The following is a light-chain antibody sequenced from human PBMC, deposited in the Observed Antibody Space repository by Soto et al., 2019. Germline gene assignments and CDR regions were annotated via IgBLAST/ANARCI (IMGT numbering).Light chain of an antibody. CDR1: QSISSW. Sequence: DIQMTQSPSTLSASVGDRVTITCRASQSISSWLAWYQQKPGKAPKLLIYKASSLESGVPSRFRGSGSGTEFTLTISSLQPDDFANYYCQQYNSYSCTFGQGTKLEIK. CDR3: QQYNSYSCT. V-gene: IGKV1-5*03. J-gene: IGKJ2*02. CDR2: KAS.